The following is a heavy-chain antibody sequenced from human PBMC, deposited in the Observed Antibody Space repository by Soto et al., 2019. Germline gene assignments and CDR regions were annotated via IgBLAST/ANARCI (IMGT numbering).Heavy chain of an antibody. J-gene: IGHJ6*02. Sequence: PSETLSLTCTVSGGSISSYYWSWIRQPPGKGLEWIGYIYYSGSTNYNPSLKSRVTISVDTSKNQSSLKLSSVTAADTAVYYCASLGGAGFGEPYYYYGMDVWGQGTTVTVSS. V-gene: IGHV4-59*01. CDR1: GGSISSYY. D-gene: IGHD3-10*01. CDR2: IYYSGST. CDR3: ASLGGAGFGEPYYYYGMDV.